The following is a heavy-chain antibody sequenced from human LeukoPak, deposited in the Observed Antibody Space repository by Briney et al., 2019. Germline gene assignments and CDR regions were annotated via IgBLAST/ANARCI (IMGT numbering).Heavy chain of an antibody. CDR2: ISDGGGP. CDR3: ARGIRGYSYGNFDY. D-gene: IGHD5-18*01. CDR1: GASVRNYY. V-gene: IGHV4-59*02. J-gene: IGHJ4*02. Sequence: SETLSLTCSVSGASVRNYYWSWTRQSPTKGLEWIGFISDGGGPKFNPSLESRVTISVDTSKNQFSLKLSSVTAADTAVYYCARGIRGYSYGNFDYWGQGTLVTVSS.